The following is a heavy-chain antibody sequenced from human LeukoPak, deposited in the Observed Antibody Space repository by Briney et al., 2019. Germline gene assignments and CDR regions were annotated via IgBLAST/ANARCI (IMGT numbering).Heavy chain of an antibody. CDR1: GFTFSNYW. V-gene: IGHV3-7*01. CDR2: IKQDGSER. D-gene: IGHD1-26*01. Sequence: PGGSLSLSCAASGFTFSNYWMSWVRQAPGKGLEWVANIKQDGSERYYVDSVKGRFTISRDNAKNSLSLQMNSLRVEDTAVYYCARNREYYYYMDVWGKGTTVTVSS. J-gene: IGHJ6*03. CDR3: ARNREYYYYMDV.